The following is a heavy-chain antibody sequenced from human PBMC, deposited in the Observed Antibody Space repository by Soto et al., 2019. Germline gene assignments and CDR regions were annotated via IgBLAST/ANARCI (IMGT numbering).Heavy chain of an antibody. D-gene: IGHD1-26*01. Sequence: EVQLVESGGGLVKPGGSLRLSCAASGFTFSSYSMNWVRQAPGKGLEWVSSISSSSSYIYYADSVKGRFTISRDNAKNSLYLQMKSLRAEDTAVYYCARDLSRIVGATTFDYWGQGTLVTVSS. CDR3: ARDLSRIVGATTFDY. V-gene: IGHV3-21*01. CDR1: GFTFSSYS. CDR2: ISSSSSYI. J-gene: IGHJ4*02.